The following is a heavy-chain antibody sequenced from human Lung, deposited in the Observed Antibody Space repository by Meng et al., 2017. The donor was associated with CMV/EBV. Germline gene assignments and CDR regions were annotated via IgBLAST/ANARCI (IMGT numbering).Heavy chain of an antibody. CDR1: GDSITNHNW. J-gene: IGHJ1*01. Sequence: QFQLREPGQDLGKPSETLSLTCAVSGDSITNHNWWAWVRQPPGKGLEWIGEIHHRGSSAYNPSLKSRVSMSIDKSKNQFSLKLTSVTAADTAVYHCLRRSDGSVWGQGTLVTVFS. D-gene: IGHD3-10*01. CDR2: IHHRGSS. CDR3: LRRSDGSV. V-gene: IGHV4-4*02.